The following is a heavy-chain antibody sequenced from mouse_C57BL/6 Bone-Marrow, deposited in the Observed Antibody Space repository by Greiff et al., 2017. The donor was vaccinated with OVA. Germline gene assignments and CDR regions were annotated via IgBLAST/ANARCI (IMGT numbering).Heavy chain of an antibody. D-gene: IGHD2-2*01. V-gene: IGHV1-47*01. CDR1: GYTFTTYP. CDR3: ARGYLYYFGY. Sequence: HVQLQPSWAELVKPGASVKMSCTASGYTFTTYPIEWMQQNPGKSLEWIGNFHPYNDDTKYTEKFKGKATLTVEKSSSTVYLELGRLTSDGSAVYYCARGYLYYFGYWGKGTTLTVAS. J-gene: IGHJ2*01. CDR2: FHPYNDDT.